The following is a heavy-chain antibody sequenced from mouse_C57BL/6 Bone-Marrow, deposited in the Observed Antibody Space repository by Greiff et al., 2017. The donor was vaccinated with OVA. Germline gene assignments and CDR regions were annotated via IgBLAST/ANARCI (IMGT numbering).Heavy chain of an antibody. CDR2: ISYSGST. CDR1: GYSITSGYD. CDR3: ARGDYRPWFAY. Sequence: VQLKESGPGMVKPSQSLSLTCTVTGYSITSGYDWHWIRHFPGNKLEWMGYISYSGSTNYNPSLKSRISITHDTSKNHFFLKLNSVTTEDTATYYCARGDYRPWFAYWGQGTLVTVSA. J-gene: IGHJ3*01. D-gene: IGHD2-4*01. V-gene: IGHV3-1*01.